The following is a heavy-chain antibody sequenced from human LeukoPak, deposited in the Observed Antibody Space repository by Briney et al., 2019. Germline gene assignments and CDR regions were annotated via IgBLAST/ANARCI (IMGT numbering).Heavy chain of an antibody. CDR3: ARSYSGSRVLDY. CDR2: IYYSGST. J-gene: IGHJ4*02. V-gene: IGHV4-59*08. Sequence: PSETLSLTCTVSGGSISSYYWSWIRQPPGKGLEGIGYIYYSGSTNYNTSLKSRVTISVDTSKNQFSLKLSSVTAADTAVYYCARSYSGSRVLDYWRQGTLVTVSS. D-gene: IGHD1-26*01. CDR1: GGSISSYY.